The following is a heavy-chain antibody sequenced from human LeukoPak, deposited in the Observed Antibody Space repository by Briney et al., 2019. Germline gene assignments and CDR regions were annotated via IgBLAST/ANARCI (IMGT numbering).Heavy chain of an antibody. V-gene: IGHV4-59*08. J-gene: IGHJ4*02. CDR3: AKVSDRDSSGYYWGFEY. CDR1: GGSISGYY. Sequence: SETLSLTCTVSGGSISGYYWSWIRQPPGKGLECIGYIYYSGSTNYNPSLKSRVTISVDTSWNQFSLKLTSVTAADTAVYYCAKVSDRDSSGYYWGFEYWGQGTLVTVSS. D-gene: IGHD3-22*01. CDR2: IYYSGST.